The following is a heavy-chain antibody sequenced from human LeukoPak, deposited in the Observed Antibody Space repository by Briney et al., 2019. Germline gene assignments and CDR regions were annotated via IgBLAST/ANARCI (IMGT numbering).Heavy chain of an antibody. D-gene: IGHD3-22*01. J-gene: IGHJ3*02. V-gene: IGHV3-7*01. Sequence: GRSLRLSCAASGFTFDDYAMHWVRPAPGKGLEWVANIKEDGSAEFYVDSVKGRFTLSRDNAKNSVYLQMNSLRAEDTAVYYCARDRVRREYSDSSGYRPDAFDIWGQGTMVTVSS. CDR3: ARDRVRREYSDSSGYRPDAFDI. CDR1: GFTFDDYA. CDR2: IKEDGSAE.